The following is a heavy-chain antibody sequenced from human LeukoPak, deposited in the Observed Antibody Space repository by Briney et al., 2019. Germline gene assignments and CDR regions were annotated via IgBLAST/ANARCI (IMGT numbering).Heavy chain of an antibody. CDR3: ARRPYYDYVWGSYRAPNNWFDP. CDR1: GGSFSGYY. V-gene: IGHV4-34*01. J-gene: IGHJ5*02. D-gene: IGHD3-16*02. CDR2: INHSGST. Sequence: PSETLSLTCAVYGGSFSGYYWSWIRQPPGKGLEWIGEINHSGSTNYNPSLKSRVTIPVDTSKNQFSLKLSSVTAADTAVYYCARRPYYDYVWGSYRAPNNWFDPWGQGTLVTVSS.